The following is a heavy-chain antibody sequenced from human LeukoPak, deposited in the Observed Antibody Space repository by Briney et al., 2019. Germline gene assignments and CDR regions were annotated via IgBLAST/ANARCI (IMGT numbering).Heavy chain of an antibody. CDR1: GFTFSSYW. V-gene: IGHV3-7*01. D-gene: IGHD6-6*01. CDR3: ARDIGLRKAAPPGWFDP. CDR2: IKQDGSER. Sequence: GGSLRLSCAASGFTFSSYWMSWVRQAPGKGLEWVASIKQDGSERYCVDSVKGRFTISRDNANNSLYLQMNSLRADDTAVYYCARDIGLRKAAPPGWFDPWGQGALVTVSS. J-gene: IGHJ5*02.